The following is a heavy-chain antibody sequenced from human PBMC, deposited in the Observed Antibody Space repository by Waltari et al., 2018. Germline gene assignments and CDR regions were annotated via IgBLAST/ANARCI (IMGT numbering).Heavy chain of an antibody. J-gene: IGHJ6*04. CDR1: GFSLSTSGVG. V-gene: IGHV2-5*01. Sequence: QITLKESGPTLVKPTQTLTLPCTFSGFSLSTSGVGVGWIRQPPGKALGWLALIYWQYEKRYSPSLKSRLTNTKDTSKNQVVLTMTNMDPVYTATDYCAHSMGYAHLDVWGKGTTVTVSS. D-gene: IGHD2-2*01. CDR3: AHSMGYAHLDV. CDR2: IYWQYEK.